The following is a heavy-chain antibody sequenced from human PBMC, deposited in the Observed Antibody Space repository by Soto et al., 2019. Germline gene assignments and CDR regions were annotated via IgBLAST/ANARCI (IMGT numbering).Heavy chain of an antibody. V-gene: IGHV1-46*01. CDR1: GYTFTSYY. CDR2: INPSGGST. Sequence: ASVKVSCKTSGYTFTSYYMHWVRQAPGQGLGWMGIINPSGGSTSYAQKFQDRVSMTIDTSTGTAYTELRSLTSDDTAIYYCAKNGQPPYYYYGLDVWGQGTKVTVSS. D-gene: IGHD2-8*01. J-gene: IGHJ6*02. CDR3: AKNGQPPYYYYGLDV.